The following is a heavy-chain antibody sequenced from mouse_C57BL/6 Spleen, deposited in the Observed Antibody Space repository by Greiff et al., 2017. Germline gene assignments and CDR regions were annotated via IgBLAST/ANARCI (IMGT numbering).Heavy chain of an antibody. CDR2: ISYDGSN. J-gene: IGHJ2*01. V-gene: IGHV3-6*01. D-gene: IGHD2-4*01. CDR1: GYSITSGYY. CDR3: AREGAYDYDGNFDY. Sequence: EVKLQESGPGLVKPSQSLSLTCSVTGYSITSGYYWNWIRQFPGNKLEWMGYISYDGSNNYNPSLKNRISITRDTSKNQFFLKLNSVTTEDTATYYCAREGAYDYDGNFDYWGQGTTLTVSS.